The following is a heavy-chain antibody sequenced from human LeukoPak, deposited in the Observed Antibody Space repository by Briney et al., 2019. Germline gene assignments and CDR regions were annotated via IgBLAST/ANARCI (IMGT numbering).Heavy chain of an antibody. Sequence: PGGSLRLSCAASGFTVSDHYMDWVRQAPGKGLEWVGRSRNRANRYTTEYAASVKGRFTISRDDSQSSLFLQMNSLKTEDTAVYYCARGSYNSGSRDMDQWGHGTLVTVSS. CDR2: SRNRANRYTT. V-gene: IGHV3-72*01. CDR3: ARGSYNSGSRDMDQ. CDR1: GFTVSDHY. D-gene: IGHD6-25*01. J-gene: IGHJ4*01.